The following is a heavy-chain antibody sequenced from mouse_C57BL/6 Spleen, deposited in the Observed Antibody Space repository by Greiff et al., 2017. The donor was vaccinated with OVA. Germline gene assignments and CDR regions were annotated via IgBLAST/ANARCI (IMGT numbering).Heavy chain of an antibody. J-gene: IGHJ4*01. CDR2: INYDGSST. CDR1: GFTFSDYY. CDR3: ARASDFYYAMDY. Sequence: EVKVVESEGGLVQPGSSMKLSCTASGFTFSDYYMAWVRQVPEKGLEWVANINYDGSSTYYLDSLKSRFIISRDNAKNILYLQMSSLKSEDTATYYCARASDFYYAMDYWGQGTSVTVSS. V-gene: IGHV5-16*01. D-gene: IGHD6-1*01.